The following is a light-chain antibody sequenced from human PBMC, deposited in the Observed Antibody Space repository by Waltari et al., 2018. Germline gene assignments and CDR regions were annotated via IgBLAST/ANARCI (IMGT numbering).Light chain of an antibody. CDR2: DVS. V-gene: IGKV3-11*01. Sequence: ILLTQSPATLSLSPGERATLSCRASQNIGFQLGWYQQRPGQAPRLLIDDVSNRATGVPARFSGSGSGTDFTLTISSVEPEDVGVYYCQQRDEWPLTFGGGTKVGI. J-gene: IGKJ4*01. CDR3: QQRDEWPLT. CDR1: QNIGFQ.